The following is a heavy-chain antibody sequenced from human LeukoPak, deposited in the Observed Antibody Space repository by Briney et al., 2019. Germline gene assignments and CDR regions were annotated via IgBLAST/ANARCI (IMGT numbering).Heavy chain of an antibody. CDR1: GDTFTIYY. Sequence: ASVKVSCKASGDTFTIYYMHWVRQAPGQGLEWMGIINPSGGSTSYAQKFQGRVTMTRDASTSTVYMELSSLRSEDTALYYCAKDRWPELWSFAFDYWGQGTLVTVSS. J-gene: IGHJ4*02. CDR3: AKDRWPELWSFAFDY. CDR2: INPSGGST. V-gene: IGHV1-46*01. D-gene: IGHD5-18*01.